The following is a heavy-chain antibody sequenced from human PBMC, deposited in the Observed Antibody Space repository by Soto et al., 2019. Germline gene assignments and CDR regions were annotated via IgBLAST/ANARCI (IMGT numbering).Heavy chain of an antibody. V-gene: IGHV1-8*01. D-gene: IGHD2-15*01. CDR1: GYAFTSYD. J-gene: IGHJ4*02. CDR3: ARVLGYCSGGSCYPSDY. Sequence: ASVKVSCKASGYAFTSYDINWVRQATGQGLEWMGWMNPNSGNTGYAQKFQGRVTMTRNTSISTAYMELSSLRSEDTAVYYCARVLGYCSGGSCYPSDYWGQGTLVTVSS. CDR2: MNPNSGNT.